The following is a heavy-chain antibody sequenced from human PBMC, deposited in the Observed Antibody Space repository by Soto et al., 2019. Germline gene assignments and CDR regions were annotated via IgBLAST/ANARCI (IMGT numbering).Heavy chain of an antibody. CDR2: ISYDGSNK. CDR1: GFTFSSYG. J-gene: IGHJ4*02. Sequence: ESGGGVDQPGRSLRLSCASSGFTFSSYGMHWVRRAPGRGLEWVTVISYDGSNKYYGDSVEGRFTISRDNSKNTLFLQMDSLRAEDTAVYYCARSAGKGGLAAPIDYWGEGTLVTVSS. V-gene: IGHV3-33*05. CDR3: ARSAGKGGLAAPIDY. D-gene: IGHD6-13*01.